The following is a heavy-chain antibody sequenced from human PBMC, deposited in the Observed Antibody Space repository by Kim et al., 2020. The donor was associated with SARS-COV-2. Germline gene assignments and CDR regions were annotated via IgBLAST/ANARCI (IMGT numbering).Heavy chain of an antibody. J-gene: IGHJ4*02. V-gene: IGHV4-61*01. CDR2: IYYSGST. CDR1: GGSVSSGSYY. Sequence: SETLSLTCTVSGGSVSSGSYYWSWIRQPPGKGLEWIGYIYYSGSTNYNPSLKSRVTISVDTSKNQFSLKLSSVTAADTAVYYCASHDFWSGYDYWGQGTLVTVSS. D-gene: IGHD3-3*01. CDR3: ASHDFWSGYDY.